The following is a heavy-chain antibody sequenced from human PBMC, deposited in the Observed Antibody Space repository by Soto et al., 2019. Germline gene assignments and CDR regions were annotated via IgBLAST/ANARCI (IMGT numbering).Heavy chain of an antibody. V-gene: IGHV4-34*01. D-gene: IGHD6-25*01. J-gene: IGHJ4*02. CDR2: INHSGST. CDR3: ARIPTKIAAKKRSYYFDY. Sequence: PSETLSLTCAVYGGSFSGYYWSWIRQPPGKGLEWIGEINHSGSTNYNPSLKSRVTISVDTSKNQFSLKLSSVTAADTAVYYCARIPTKIAAKKRSYYFDYWGQGTLVT. CDR1: GGSFSGYY.